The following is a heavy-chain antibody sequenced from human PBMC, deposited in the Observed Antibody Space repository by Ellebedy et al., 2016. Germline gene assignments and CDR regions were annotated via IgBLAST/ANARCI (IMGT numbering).Heavy chain of an antibody. V-gene: IGHV3-43D*03. D-gene: IGHD6-19*01. Sequence: GGSLRLSXAASGFKFDDYAMHWVRQVPGKGLEWVSLISWDGGSPFYADSVKGRFTISRDNSKNSLYLQMNSLRAEDSALYYCAKDRTDRYTTGWHHFQHWGQGTLVTVSS. CDR3: AKDRTDRYTTGWHHFQH. CDR2: ISWDGGSP. J-gene: IGHJ1*01. CDR1: GFKFDDYA.